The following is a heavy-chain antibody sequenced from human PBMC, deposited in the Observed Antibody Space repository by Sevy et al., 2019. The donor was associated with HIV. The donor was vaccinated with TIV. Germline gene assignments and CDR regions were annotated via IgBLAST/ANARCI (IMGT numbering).Heavy chain of an antibody. J-gene: IGHJ5*02. D-gene: IGHD6-13*01. V-gene: IGHV3-30-3*01. CDR2: IAYDESTK. CDR1: GFDFSSYP. Sequence: GGSLRLSCAASGFDFSSYPMHWVRQAPGKGLEWVSVIAYDESTKYYGDSVRGRFTISRDNSKNTLYLQMNSLREEDTGVYDCARQGSSWTFDPWGQGTLVTVSS. CDR3: ARQGSSWTFDP.